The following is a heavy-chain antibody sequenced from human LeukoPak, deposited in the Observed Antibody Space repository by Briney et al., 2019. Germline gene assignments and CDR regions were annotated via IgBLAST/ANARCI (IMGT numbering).Heavy chain of an antibody. CDR3: APDHSSIL. V-gene: IGHV1-2*02. D-gene: IGHD1-14*01. J-gene: IGHJ4*02. Sequence: ASVKVSCKASGYTFTDSYMHWLRQAPGQGLEWMGWIDPNSGGTRYAQKFQGRVTMTRDTSISTANMELSRLTSDDTAVYYCAPDHSSILWGQGTLVTVSS. CDR1: GYTFTDSY. CDR2: IDPNSGGT.